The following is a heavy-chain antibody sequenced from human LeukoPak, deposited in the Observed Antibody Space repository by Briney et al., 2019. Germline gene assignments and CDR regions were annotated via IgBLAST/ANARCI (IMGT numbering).Heavy chain of an antibody. CDR3: ARQWIAVAGYDY. CDR2: IYYSGST. D-gene: IGHD6-19*01. Sequence: SETLSLTCTVSGGXISSYYWSWIRQPPGKGLEWIGYIYYSGSTNYNPSLKSRVTISVDTSKNQFSLKLSSVTAADTAVYYCARQWIAVAGYDYWGQGTLVTVSS. J-gene: IGHJ4*02. CDR1: GGXISSYY. V-gene: IGHV4-59*08.